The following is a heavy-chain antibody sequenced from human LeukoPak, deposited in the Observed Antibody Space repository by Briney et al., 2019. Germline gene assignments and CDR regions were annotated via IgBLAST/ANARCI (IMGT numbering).Heavy chain of an antibody. CDR3: ARDLGMTTVTPDY. CDR2: INHSGST. J-gene: IGHJ4*02. Sequence: SETLSLTCAVYGGSFSGYYWSWIRQPPGKGLEWIGEINHSGSTNYNPSLKSRVTISVDTSKNQFSLKLSSVTAADTAVYYCARDLGMTTVTPDYWGQGTLVTVS. CDR1: GGSFSGYY. V-gene: IGHV4-34*01. D-gene: IGHD4-17*01.